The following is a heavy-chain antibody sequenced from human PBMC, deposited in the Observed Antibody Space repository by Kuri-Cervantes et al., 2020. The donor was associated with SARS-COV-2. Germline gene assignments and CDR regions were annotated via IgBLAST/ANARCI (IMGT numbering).Heavy chain of an antibody. V-gene: IGHV6-1*01. CDR2: TYYNSQWYT. CDR1: GESVSSNSAA. D-gene: IGHD3-22*01. CDR3: AREQISLIVLQSGTFAI. Sequence: SQTLSLTCAISGESVSSNSAAWDWIRQSPSRGLEWLGRTYYNSQWYTDYSPSVKSRIIIRSDTSKNHVSLQLNSVPPEDTAVYYCAREQISLIVLQSGTFAIWGQGTMVTVSS. J-gene: IGHJ3*02.